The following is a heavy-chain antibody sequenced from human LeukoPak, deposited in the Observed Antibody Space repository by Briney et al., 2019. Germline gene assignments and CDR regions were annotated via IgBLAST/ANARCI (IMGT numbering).Heavy chain of an antibody. CDR3: ARDSHSSSWYSEFDY. CDR2: INILSNYV. V-gene: IGHV3-21*01. D-gene: IGHD6-13*01. J-gene: IGHJ4*02. Sequence: GGSLRLSCAASGFTFSSYSMNWVRQAPGKGLEWVSSINILSNYVYYADSVKGRFTISRVNAKNSLYLQMNSLRAEDTAVYYCARDSHSSSWYSEFDYWGQGTLVTVSS. CDR1: GFTFSSYS.